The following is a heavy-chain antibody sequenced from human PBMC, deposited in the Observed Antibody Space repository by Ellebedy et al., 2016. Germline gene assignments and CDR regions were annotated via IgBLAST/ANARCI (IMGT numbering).Heavy chain of an antibody. CDR2: IYYSGST. CDR1: GGSVSSGSYY. J-gene: IGHJ6*02. D-gene: IGHD3-10*01. V-gene: IGHV4-61*01. CDR3: ARESPLPNGSGSYYYGMDV. Sequence: SETLSLXXTVSGGSVSSGSYYWSWIRQPPGKGLEWIGYIYYSGSTNYNPSLKSRVTISVDTSKNQFSLKLSSVTAADTAVYYCARESPLPNGSGSYYYGMDVWGQGTTVTVSS.